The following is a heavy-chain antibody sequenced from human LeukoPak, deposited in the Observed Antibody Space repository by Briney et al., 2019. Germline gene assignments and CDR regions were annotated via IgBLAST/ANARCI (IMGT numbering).Heavy chain of an antibody. CDR1: GYSISSGYY. Sequence: SETLSLTCAVSGYSISSGYYWGWIRQPPGKGLEWIGSISCSGTTYYNPSLKSRVTISVDTSKNQFSLRLSSVTAADTAVYYCARVQYYYDSTASGFDYWGQGTLVTVSS. CDR3: ARVQYYYDSTASGFDY. CDR2: ISCSGTT. J-gene: IGHJ4*02. V-gene: IGHV4-38-2*01. D-gene: IGHD3-22*01.